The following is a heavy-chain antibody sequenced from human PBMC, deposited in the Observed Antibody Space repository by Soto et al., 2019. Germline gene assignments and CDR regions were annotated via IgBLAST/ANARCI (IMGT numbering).Heavy chain of an antibody. J-gene: IGHJ4*02. CDR1: CGSISSGGYY. CDR3: AREYYDSSGYPAFDY. V-gene: IGHV4-31*03. Sequence: SETLSLTCTVSCGSISSGGYYWSWIRQHPGKGLEWIGYIYYSGSTYYNPSLKSRVTISVDTSKNQFSLKLSSVTAADTAVYYCAREYYDSSGYPAFDYWGQGTLVTVSS. D-gene: IGHD3-22*01. CDR2: IYYSGST.